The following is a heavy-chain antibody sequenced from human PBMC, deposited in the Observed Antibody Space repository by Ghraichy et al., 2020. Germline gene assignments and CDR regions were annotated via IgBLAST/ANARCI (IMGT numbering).Heavy chain of an antibody. CDR2: IDWSADDF. CDR1: GFTLSRYA. D-gene: IGHD3-22*01. Sequence: GGSLRLSCAASGFTLSRYAMTWVRQRPGKGLEWVSGIDWSADDFDYAVSVKGRFIISRDNAKKSLYLQMNSLRVEDTAFYYCARARSGYYSDMDYWGPGTLVTVSS. J-gene: IGHJ4*02. V-gene: IGHV3-20*04. CDR3: ARARSGYYSDMDY.